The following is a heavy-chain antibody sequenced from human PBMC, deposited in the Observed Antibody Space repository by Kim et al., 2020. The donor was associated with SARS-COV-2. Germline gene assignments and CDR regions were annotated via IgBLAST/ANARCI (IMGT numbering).Heavy chain of an antibody. CDR2: IYYSGST. CDR3: AREGYSSTPNPGGVVYY. CDR1: GGSISSGDYY. J-gene: IGHJ4*02. Sequence: SETLSLTCTVSGGSISSGDYYWSWIRQPPGKGLEWIGYIYYSGSTYYNPSLKSRVTISVDTSKNQFSLKLSSVTAADTAVYYCAREGYSSTPNPGGVVYYWGQGTLLTVSS. V-gene: IGHV4-30-4*01. D-gene: IGHD6-13*01.